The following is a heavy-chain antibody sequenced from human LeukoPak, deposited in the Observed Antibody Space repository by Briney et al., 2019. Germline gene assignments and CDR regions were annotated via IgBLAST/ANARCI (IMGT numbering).Heavy chain of an antibody. J-gene: IGHJ4*02. Sequence: SETLSLTCTVSGVSISSSSYYWGWIRQPPGKGLEWIGSIYYSGSTYYNPSLNSRFTISVDTSKNQFSLKLSSVTAADTAVYYCARHEVYSYGLGVVDYWGQGTLVTVSS. CDR1: GVSISSSSYY. D-gene: IGHD5-18*01. CDR2: IYYSGST. V-gene: IGHV4-39*01. CDR3: ARHEVYSYGLGVVDY.